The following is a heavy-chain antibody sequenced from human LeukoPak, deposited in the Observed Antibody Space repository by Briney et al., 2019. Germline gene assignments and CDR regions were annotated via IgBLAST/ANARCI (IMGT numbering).Heavy chain of an antibody. CDR3: ARRWYQDAFDI. CDR1: GGSFSGYY. V-gene: IGHV4-34*01. J-gene: IGHJ3*02. Sequence: SETLSLTCAVYGGSFSGYYWSWIRQPPGKGLEWIGEINHSGSTNYNPSLKRRVTISVDTSKNQFSLKLSSVTAADTAVYYCARRWYQDAFDIWGQGTMVTVSS. D-gene: IGHD2-15*01. CDR2: INHSGST.